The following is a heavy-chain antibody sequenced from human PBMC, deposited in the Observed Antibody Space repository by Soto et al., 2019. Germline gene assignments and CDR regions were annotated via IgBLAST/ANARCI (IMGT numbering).Heavy chain of an antibody. CDR1: GFSFGSYA. Sequence: GGSLRLSCAASGFSFGSYALSWVRQAPGKGLEWVSTISGSDGKAFYADSVKGRFSISRDTSQSTLYLQMNSLRADDTAMYYCARWSYLDYWGQGTRVT. CDR3: ARWSYLDY. D-gene: IGHD3-3*01. V-gene: IGHV3-23*01. CDR2: ISGSDGKA. J-gene: IGHJ4*02.